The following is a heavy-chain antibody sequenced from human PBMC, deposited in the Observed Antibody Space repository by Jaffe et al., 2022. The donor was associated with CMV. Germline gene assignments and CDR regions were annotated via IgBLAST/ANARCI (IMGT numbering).Heavy chain of an antibody. Sequence: QVQLQQWGAGLLKPSETLSLTCAVYGGSFSGYYWSWIRQPPGKGLEWIGEINHSGSTNYNPSLKSRVTISVDTSKNQFSLKLSSVTAADTAVYYCARGASVNLYYYYYYMDVWGKGTTVTVSS. J-gene: IGHJ6*03. CDR1: GGSFSGYY. V-gene: IGHV4-34*01. CDR2: INHSGST. CDR3: ARGASVNLYYYYYYMDV.